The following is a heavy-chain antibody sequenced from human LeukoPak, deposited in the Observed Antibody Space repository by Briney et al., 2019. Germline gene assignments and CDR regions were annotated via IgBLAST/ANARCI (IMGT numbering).Heavy chain of an antibody. CDR2: ISAYNGNT. V-gene: IGHV1-18*01. J-gene: IGHJ4*02. CDR3: ARGFLYDSSGYCDY. CDR1: GYTFTSYG. D-gene: IGHD3-22*01. Sequence: ASVKVSCKASGYTFTSYGISWVRQAPGQGLEWMGWISAYNGNTNYARKLQGRVTMTTDTSTSTAYMELRSLRSDDTAVYYCARGFLYDSSGYCDYWGQGTLVTVSS.